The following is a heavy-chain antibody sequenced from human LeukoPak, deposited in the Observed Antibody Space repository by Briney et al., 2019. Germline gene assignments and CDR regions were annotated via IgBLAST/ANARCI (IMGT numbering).Heavy chain of an antibody. J-gene: IGHJ5*02. Sequence: PGGSLRVSCAASGFTFSSFDMNWVRQAPGKGLEWVSSISTSSRYIYYRDSVKGRFTISRDDAKNSLYLQMNSLRVEDTAVYYCARADCSGSTCYLRRSWFDPWGQGTLVTVSS. CDR3: ARADCSGSTCYLRRSWFDP. CDR2: ISTSSRYI. CDR1: GFTFSSFD. D-gene: IGHD2-2*01. V-gene: IGHV3-21*01.